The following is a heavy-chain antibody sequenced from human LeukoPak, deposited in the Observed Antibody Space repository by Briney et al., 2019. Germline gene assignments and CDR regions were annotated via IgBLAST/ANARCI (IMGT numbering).Heavy chain of an antibody. J-gene: IGHJ6*03. Sequence: SVKVSCRASGGTFSSYAISWVRQAPGHGLEWMGGIIPIFGTANYAQKFHGRVTITADESTSTAYMELSSLRSEDTAVYYCARVGFRRDGYNFNYYMDVWGKGTTVTVSS. D-gene: IGHD5-24*01. CDR3: ARVGFRRDGYNFNYYMDV. CDR2: IIPIFGTA. CDR1: GGTFSSYA. V-gene: IGHV1-69*13.